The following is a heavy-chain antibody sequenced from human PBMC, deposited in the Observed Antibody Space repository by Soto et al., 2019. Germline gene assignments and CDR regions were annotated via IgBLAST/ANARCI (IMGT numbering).Heavy chain of an antibody. D-gene: IGHD5-12*01. Sequence: SETLSLTCTVSGDSMRSYYWSWIRQPPGKGLEWIGYMHYSGSRKYNPSLKTRVTISVDTSKNQFSLNLSSVTAAGTAVYYCARDRGYSGYDPSYSYDGMDVWGHGTTVTVSS. CDR1: GDSMRSYY. J-gene: IGHJ6*02. CDR3: ARDRGYSGYDPSYSYDGMDV. V-gene: IGHV4-59*01. CDR2: MHYSGSR.